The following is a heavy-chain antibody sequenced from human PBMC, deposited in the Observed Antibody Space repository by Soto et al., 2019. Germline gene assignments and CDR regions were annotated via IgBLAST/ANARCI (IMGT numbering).Heavy chain of an antibody. CDR2: KNHSGST. J-gene: IGHJ5*02. D-gene: IGHD3-10*01. CDR1: GGSFSGYY. Sequence: QVQLQQWGAGLLKPSETLSLTCAVYGGSFSGYYWSWIRQPPGKGLEWIGEKNHSGSTNYNPSLKSRVTISVDTSKNQFSLKLSSVTAADTAVYYCARRPFGSGSYYNGVAWFDPWGQGTLVTVSS. CDR3: ARRPFGSGSYYNGVAWFDP. V-gene: IGHV4-34*01.